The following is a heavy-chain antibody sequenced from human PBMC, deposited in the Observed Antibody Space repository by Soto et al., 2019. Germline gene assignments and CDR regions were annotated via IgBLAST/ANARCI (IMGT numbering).Heavy chain of an antibody. V-gene: IGHV3-23*01. CDR1: GFTFSSYA. CDR2: ISGSGGST. Sequence: GSLRLSCAASGFTFSSYAMSWVRQAPGKGLEWVSAISGSGGSTYYADSVKGRFTISRDNSKNKLYLQMNSLRAEDTAVYYCASDIVATSTNDYWGQGTLVTVSS. D-gene: IGHD5-12*01. CDR3: ASDIVATSTNDY. J-gene: IGHJ4*02.